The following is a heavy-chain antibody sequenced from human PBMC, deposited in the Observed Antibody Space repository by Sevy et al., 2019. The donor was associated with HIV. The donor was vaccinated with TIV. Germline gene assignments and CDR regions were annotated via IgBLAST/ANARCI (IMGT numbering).Heavy chain of an antibody. CDR1: GFTVSSNY. J-gene: IGHJ3*02. D-gene: IGHD3-22*01. CDR2: IYTGGST. CDR3: ARGSTYYYDDSGYSTRGDAFDI. Sequence: GGSLRLSCAASGFTVSSNYMTWVRQAPGKGLEWVSVIYTGGSTYYAESVKGRFTISRDNSKNTVYLRMNSRRAEDTAVYYCARGSTYYYDDSGYSTRGDAFDIWGQGTMVTVSS. V-gene: IGHV3-53*01.